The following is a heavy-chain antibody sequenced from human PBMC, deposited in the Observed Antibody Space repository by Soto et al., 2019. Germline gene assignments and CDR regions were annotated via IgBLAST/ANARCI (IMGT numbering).Heavy chain of an antibody. CDR2: ISYDGSNK. Sequence: QVQLVESGGGVVQPGRSLRLSCAASGFTFSSYAMHWVRQAPGKGLEWVAVISYDGSNKYYADSVKGRFTISRDNSKNTLYLQMTSLRADDTAVYYCASTLDVWGKGTTVTVSS. CDR1: GFTFSSYA. J-gene: IGHJ6*04. V-gene: IGHV3-30-3*01. CDR3: ASTLDV.